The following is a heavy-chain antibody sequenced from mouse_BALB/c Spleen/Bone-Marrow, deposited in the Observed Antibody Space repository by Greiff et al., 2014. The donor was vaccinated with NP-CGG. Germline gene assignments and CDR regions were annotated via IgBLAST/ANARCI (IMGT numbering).Heavy chain of an antibody. CDR3: VRGIYYYGSNYKNSALDY. CDR2: IRSKSNNFAT. Sequence: EVQVVESGGGLVQPKGLLKLSCAASGFTFNTFAMNWVRQAPGKGLEWVARIRSKSNNFATYYADSVKDRFTISRDDSQSMLYRQMNNWKTEDTAMYYCVRGIYYYGSNYKNSALDYWGQGTSVTVSS. CDR1: GFTFNTFA. D-gene: IGHD1-1*01. J-gene: IGHJ4*01. V-gene: IGHV10-1*02.